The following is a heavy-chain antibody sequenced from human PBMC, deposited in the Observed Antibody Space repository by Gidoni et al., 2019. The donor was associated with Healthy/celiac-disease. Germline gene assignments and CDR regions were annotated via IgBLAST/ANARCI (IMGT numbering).Heavy chain of an antibody. Sequence: EVQLLESGGDLVQPGGSLRLSCAASAFTFSNSAMSWVRQAPGKGLEWVSAVSGSGSSTYYADSVKGRFTISRDNSKNTLYLQMNSLRAEDTAVYYCAKDREQMAIFDYWGQGTLVTVSS. D-gene: IGHD6-13*01. V-gene: IGHV3-23*01. CDR1: AFTFSNSA. CDR3: AKDREQMAIFDY. CDR2: VSGSGSST. J-gene: IGHJ4*02.